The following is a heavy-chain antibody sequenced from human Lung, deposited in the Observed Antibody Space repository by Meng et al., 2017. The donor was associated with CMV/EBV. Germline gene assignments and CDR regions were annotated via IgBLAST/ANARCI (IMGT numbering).Heavy chain of an antibody. J-gene: IGHJ3*02. CDR2: ISYDGSNK. Sequence: SXKISXAASGFTFSSYAMHWVRQAPGKGLEWVAVISYDGSNKYYADSVKGRFTISRDNSKNTLYLQMNSLRAEDTAVYYCARAASITMIVVVITPAGDAFDIWGQGTMVXVSS. D-gene: IGHD3-22*01. CDR3: ARAASITMIVVVITPAGDAFDI. V-gene: IGHV3-30*04. CDR1: GFTFSSYA.